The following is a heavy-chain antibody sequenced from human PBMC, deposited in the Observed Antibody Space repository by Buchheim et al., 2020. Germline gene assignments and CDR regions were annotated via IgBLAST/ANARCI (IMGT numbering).Heavy chain of an antibody. Sequence: QVQLVESGGGVVQPGRSLRLSCAASGFIFSSYVMHWVRQAPGKGLEWVALMLSDGSNKDYADSVKGRFTISRDNSQNTTYLQMNSLRAEDTAVYYCAREDSSSAGGAFDIWGQGT. J-gene: IGHJ3*02. V-gene: IGHV3-30*04. CDR3: AREDSSSAGGAFDI. CDR1: GFIFSSYV. D-gene: IGHD6-13*01. CDR2: MLSDGSNK.